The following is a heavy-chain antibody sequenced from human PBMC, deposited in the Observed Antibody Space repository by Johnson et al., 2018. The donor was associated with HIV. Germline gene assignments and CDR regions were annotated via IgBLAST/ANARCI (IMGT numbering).Heavy chain of an antibody. CDR3: AKDRRGKQQLVTGNDAFDI. V-gene: IGHV3-7*01. D-gene: IGHD6-13*01. J-gene: IGHJ3*02. CDR2: INQDESEK. Sequence: EVQLVESGGGLVQPGGSLRLSCAASGFTFSSYWMSWVRQAPWKGLEWVANINQDESEKYYVDSVKGRFTISRDNAKNSLYLQMNSLRAEDTAVYYCAKDRRGKQQLVTGNDAFDIWGQGTMVTVSS. CDR1: GFTFSSYW.